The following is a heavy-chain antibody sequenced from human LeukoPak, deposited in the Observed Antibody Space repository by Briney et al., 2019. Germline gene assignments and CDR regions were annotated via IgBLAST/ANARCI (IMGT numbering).Heavy chain of an antibody. V-gene: IGHV3-13*01. CDR1: GFTFIGYD. J-gene: IGHJ4*02. Sequence: PGGSLRLSCAASGFTFIGYDMHWVRQVIGKGLEWVSAIGIRGDTQYSGSVKGRFTISRENAKSSLSLKMNSLRAEDTAVYYCARGGIQVSGIDEFDYWAREPWSPSP. CDR2: IGIRGDT. D-gene: IGHD6-19*01. CDR3: ARGGIQVSGIDEFDY.